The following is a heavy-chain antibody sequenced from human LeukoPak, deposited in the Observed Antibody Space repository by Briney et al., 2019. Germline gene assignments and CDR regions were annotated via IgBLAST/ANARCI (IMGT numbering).Heavy chain of an antibody. CDR3: ARGRGYSYGASIDY. CDR2: INHSGST. CDR1: GGSFSGYY. D-gene: IGHD5-18*01. V-gene: IGHV4-34*01. J-gene: IGHJ4*02. Sequence: TSETLSLTCAVYGGSFSGYYWSWIRQPPGKGLEWIGEINHSGSTNHNPSLKSRVTISVDTSKNQFSLKLSSVTAADTAVYYCARGRGYSYGASIDYWGQGTLVTVSS.